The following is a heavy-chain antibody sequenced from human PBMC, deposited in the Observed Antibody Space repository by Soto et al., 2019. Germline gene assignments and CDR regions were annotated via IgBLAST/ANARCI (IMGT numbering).Heavy chain of an antibody. CDR3: AKDYSYDSSGVLDY. J-gene: IGHJ4*02. CDR1: EFTFRSYA. V-gene: IGHV3-23*01. D-gene: IGHD3-22*01. Sequence: EVQLLESGGGLIEPGGSLRLSCAASEFTFRSYAMSWVRQAPGEGLEWVPAISDIGDITYYADSVKGRFTISRDNSKNTLFLQMDSLRPEDTAVYFCAKDYSYDSSGVLDYWGQGTLVTVSS. CDR2: ISDIGDIT.